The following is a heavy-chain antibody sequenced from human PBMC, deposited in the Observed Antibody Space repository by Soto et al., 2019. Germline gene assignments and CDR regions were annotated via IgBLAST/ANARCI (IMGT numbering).Heavy chain of an antibody. V-gene: IGHV4-4*02. J-gene: IGHJ4*02. D-gene: IGHD6-13*01. Sequence: QVQLQESGPGLVKPSGTLSLTCAVSGGAISSSKWWSWVRQPPGKGLEWIGEIYQSGSTNYNPSRESRVGMSVYKSRNQFSLKLPSVSAADTAVYYCARASATIAAAAIFDYWGQGTLVTVSS. CDR3: ARASATIAAAAIFDY. CDR1: GGAISSSKW. CDR2: IYQSGST.